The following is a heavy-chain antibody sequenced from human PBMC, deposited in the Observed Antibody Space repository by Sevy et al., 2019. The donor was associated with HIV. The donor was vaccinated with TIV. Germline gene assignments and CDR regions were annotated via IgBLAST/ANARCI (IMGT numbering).Heavy chain of an antibody. CDR1: GYSISRGYY. Sequence: SETLSLTCAVSGYSISRGYYWGWIRQPPGKGLEWIGNIYRSGVTYYNPSLKSRVTISKDTSKNQFSLNLSPVTAADTAIYYCVQPTMTYTRGWSWFDPWGPGTLVTVSS. CDR3: VQPTMTYTRGWSWFDP. J-gene: IGHJ5*02. D-gene: IGHD6-19*01. V-gene: IGHV4-38-2*01. CDR2: IYRSGVT.